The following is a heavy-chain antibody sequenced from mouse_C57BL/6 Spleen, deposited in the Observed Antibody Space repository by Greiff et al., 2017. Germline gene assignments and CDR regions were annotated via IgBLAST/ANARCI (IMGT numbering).Heavy chain of an antibody. CDR3: ACNFYFDY. Sequence: EVQLQQSGPELVKPGASVKISCKASGYTFTDYYMNWVKQSHGKSLEWIGDINPNNGGTSYNQKFKGKATLTVDKSSSTAYMELRSLTSDDSAVYYCACNFYFDYWGQGTTLTVSS. V-gene: IGHV1-26*01. D-gene: IGHD2-1*01. J-gene: IGHJ2*01. CDR1: GYTFTDYY. CDR2: INPNNGGT.